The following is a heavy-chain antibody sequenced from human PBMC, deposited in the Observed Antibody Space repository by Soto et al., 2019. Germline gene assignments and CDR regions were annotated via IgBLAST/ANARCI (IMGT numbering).Heavy chain of an antibody. CDR3: AKDRLRGYSYGPKLA. D-gene: IGHD5-18*01. V-gene: IGHV3-30*18. CDR1: GFTFSSYG. Sequence: QVQLVESGGGVVQPGRSPRLSCAASGFTFSSYGMHWVRQAPGKGLEWVAVISYDGSNKYYADSVKGGFTISRDNSKNTLYLQMNSLRAEDTAVYYCAKDRLRGYSYGPKLAWGQGTLVTVSS. CDR2: ISYDGSNK. J-gene: IGHJ4*02.